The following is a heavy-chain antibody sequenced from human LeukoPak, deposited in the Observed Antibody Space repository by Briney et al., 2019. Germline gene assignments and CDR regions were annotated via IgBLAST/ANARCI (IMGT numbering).Heavy chain of an antibody. J-gene: IGHJ4*02. D-gene: IGHD2-2*01. CDR3: ARSLYCSSTSCYLPDY. Sequence: GGSLRLSCAASGFTFSSYSMNWVRQAPGKGLEWVSSISSSSSYIYYADSEKGRFTISRDNAKNSLYLQMNSLRAEDTAVYYCARSLYCSSTSCYLPDYWGQGTLVTVSS. CDR2: ISSSSSYI. V-gene: IGHV3-21*01. CDR1: GFTFSSYS.